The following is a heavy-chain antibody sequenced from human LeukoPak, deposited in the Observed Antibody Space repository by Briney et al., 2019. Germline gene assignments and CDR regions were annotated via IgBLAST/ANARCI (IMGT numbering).Heavy chain of an antibody. Sequence: GGSLRLSCAASGFTFSTYGMHWVRQAPGKGLEWVAFIRYDGGNKYYADSVKGRFTISRDNSKNTLYLQMNSLRAEDTAVFYCAKDSSVFHYDSRNFDYWGQGTLVTVSS. D-gene: IGHD3-22*01. CDR2: IRYDGGNK. J-gene: IGHJ4*02. CDR3: AKDSSVFHYDSRNFDY. V-gene: IGHV3-30*02. CDR1: GFTFSTYG.